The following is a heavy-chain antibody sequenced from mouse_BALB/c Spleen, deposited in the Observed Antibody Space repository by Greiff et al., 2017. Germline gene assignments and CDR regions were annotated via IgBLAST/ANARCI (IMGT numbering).Heavy chain of an antibody. V-gene: IGHV5-4*02. J-gene: IGHJ2*01. CDR3: ARLYYGSSSYFDY. D-gene: IGHD1-1*01. CDR1: GFTFSDYY. Sequence: EVMLVESGGGLVKPGGSLKLSCAASGFTFSDYYMYWVRQTPEKRLEWVATISDGGSYTYYPDSVKGRFTISRDNPKNTLFLQMTSLRSEDTAMYYCARLYYGSSSYFDYWGQGTTLTVSS. CDR2: ISDGGSYT.